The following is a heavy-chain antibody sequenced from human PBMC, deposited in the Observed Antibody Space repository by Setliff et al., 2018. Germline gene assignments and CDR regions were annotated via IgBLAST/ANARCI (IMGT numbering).Heavy chain of an antibody. Sequence: PSETLSLTCTVSGYSISSGYYWGWIRQPTGKGLEWLGSFFHTGNTYYNPSLEGRVTISVDTSNNQFSLKLSSVTAADTAVYYYARHLWGRYMAESSDYFDYWGQGSLVTVSS. J-gene: IGHJ4*02. D-gene: IGHD3-3*02. CDR3: ARHLWGRYMAESSDYFDY. V-gene: IGHV4-38-2*02. CDR2: FFHTGNT. CDR1: GYSISSGYY.